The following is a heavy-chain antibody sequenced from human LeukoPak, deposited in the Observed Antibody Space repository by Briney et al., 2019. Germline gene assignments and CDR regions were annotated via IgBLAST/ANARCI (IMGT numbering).Heavy chain of an antibody. J-gene: IGHJ4*02. CDR1: GYTFTSYD. D-gene: IGHD4-11*01. Sequence: ASVKVSCRASGYTFTSYDINWVRQATGQGLEWMGWMNPNSGNTGYAQKFQGRVTITRNTSISTAYMELSSLRSEDTAMYYCARSFNYAYDYWGQGTLVTVSS. V-gene: IGHV1-8*03. CDR3: ARSFNYAYDY. CDR2: MNPNSGNT.